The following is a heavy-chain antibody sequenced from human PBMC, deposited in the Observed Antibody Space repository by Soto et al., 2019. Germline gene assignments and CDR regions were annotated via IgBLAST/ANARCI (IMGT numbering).Heavy chain of an antibody. Sequence: QVQLVESGGGLVKPGGSLRLFCAASGFTFSEYYMSWIRQAPGKGLEWVSYISGGSRYTNYADSVKGRFTISRDSANNALHLQMNSLRADDTAVYYCARGGGAASIGDVWGQGTTVTVSS. V-gene: IGHV3-11*06. J-gene: IGHJ6*02. CDR2: ISGGSRYT. CDR3: ARGGGAASIGDV. CDR1: GFTFSEYY. D-gene: IGHD1-26*01.